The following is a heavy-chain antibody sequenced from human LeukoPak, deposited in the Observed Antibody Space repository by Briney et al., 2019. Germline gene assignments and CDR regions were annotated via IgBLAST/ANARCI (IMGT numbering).Heavy chain of an antibody. V-gene: IGHV1-18*01. D-gene: IGHD3-10*01. CDR1: GYTFTSYG. Sequence: APVKVSCKASGYTFTSYGISWVRQAPGQGLEWMGWISAYNGNTNYAQKLQGRVTMTTDTSTSTAYMELSSLRSEDTAVYYCARDFGGYYYGSGSYYEVWFDPWGQGTLVTVSS. J-gene: IGHJ5*02. CDR2: ISAYNGNT. CDR3: ARDFGGYYYGSGSYYEVWFDP.